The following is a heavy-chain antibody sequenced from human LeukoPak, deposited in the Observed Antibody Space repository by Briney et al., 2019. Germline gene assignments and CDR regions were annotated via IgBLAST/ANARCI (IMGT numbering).Heavy chain of an antibody. CDR3: ARGRITMIVVVTGGYYFDY. Sequence: SETLSLTCTVSGGSLSSGGYYWSWIRQHPGKGLEWIGYIYYSGSTYYNPSLKSRVTISVDTSKNQFSLKLSSVTAADTAVYYCARGRITMIVVVTGGYYFDYWGQGTLVTVSS. CDR1: GGSLSSGGYY. V-gene: IGHV4-31*03. D-gene: IGHD3-22*01. CDR2: IYYSGST. J-gene: IGHJ4*02.